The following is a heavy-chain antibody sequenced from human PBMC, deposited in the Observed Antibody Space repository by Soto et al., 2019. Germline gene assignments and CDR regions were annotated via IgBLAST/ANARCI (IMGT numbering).Heavy chain of an antibody. Sequence: EVQLVESGGGLVQPGGSLRLSCAASGFTFSNYDMHWVRQAPGKGLEWVSAIGTAGDTYYPGSVKGRFTISRENAKNSLYLQMNRLRAGDTAVYYCARGRYYAPLDYWGQGTLVTVSS. D-gene: IGHD3-3*01. V-gene: IGHV3-13*01. CDR1: GFTFSNYD. J-gene: IGHJ4*02. CDR2: IGTAGDT. CDR3: ARGRYYAPLDY.